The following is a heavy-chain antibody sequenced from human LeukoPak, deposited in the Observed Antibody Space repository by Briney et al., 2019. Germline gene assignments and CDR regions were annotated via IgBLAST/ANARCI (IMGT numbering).Heavy chain of an antibody. CDR3: ATGYADTWHDGY. J-gene: IGHJ4*02. CDR1: GFTFSSAW. CDR2: IKSKYSGETA. D-gene: IGHD1-1*01. Sequence: GGSLRLSCAASGFTFSSAWMKWVRQAPGKGLEWVGRIKSKYSGETANYAAPVKGRFTISRDDSKNVLYLQMNSLRVEDTAVYYCATGYADTWHDGYWGQGTLATVSS. V-gene: IGHV3-15*07.